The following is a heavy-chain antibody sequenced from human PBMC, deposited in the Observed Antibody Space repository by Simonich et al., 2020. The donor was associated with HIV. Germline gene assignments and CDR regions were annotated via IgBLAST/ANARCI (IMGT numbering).Heavy chain of an antibody. D-gene: IGHD3-3*01. Sequence: QLQLQESGPGLVKPSETLSLTCTVSGGSISSSSYYWGWIRPPPGKGLEWIGSIYYRGGPYYHPSRKSRVTISVDTSKNQFSLKLSSVTAADTAVYYCAVTYYDFWSGYFPLDYWGQGTLVTVSS. V-gene: IGHV4-39*01. J-gene: IGHJ4*02. CDR3: AVTYYDFWSGYFPLDY. CDR1: GGSISSSSYY. CDR2: IYYRGGP.